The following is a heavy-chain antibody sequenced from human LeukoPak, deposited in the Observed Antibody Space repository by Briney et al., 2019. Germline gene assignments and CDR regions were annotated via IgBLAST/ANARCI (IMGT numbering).Heavy chain of an antibody. CDR2: INSDGSST. CDR1: GFTFSSYW. Sequence: GGSLRLSCAASGFTFSSYWMHWVRQAPGKGLVWVSRINSDGSSTSYADSVKGRFTISRDNAKNTLYLQMNGLRAEDTAVYYCARETYDFWSGYYVSFFDYWGQGTLVTVSS. CDR3: ARETYDFWSGYYVSFFDY. J-gene: IGHJ4*02. D-gene: IGHD3-3*01. V-gene: IGHV3-74*01.